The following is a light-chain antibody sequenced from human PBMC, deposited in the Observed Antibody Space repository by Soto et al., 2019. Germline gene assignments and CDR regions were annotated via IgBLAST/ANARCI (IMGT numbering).Light chain of an antibody. Sequence: EIVLTQSPATMSVSPGERATLSCRASQSVSTNLAWYQQKPGQPPRLLIYGAYTRATDIPARFSGSGSGTGFTLTIIGLQPEDFAVYYCQQRSNWPLTFGGGTKVDIK. CDR3: QQRSNWPLT. V-gene: IGKV3-15*01. CDR2: GAY. J-gene: IGKJ4*01. CDR1: QSVSTN.